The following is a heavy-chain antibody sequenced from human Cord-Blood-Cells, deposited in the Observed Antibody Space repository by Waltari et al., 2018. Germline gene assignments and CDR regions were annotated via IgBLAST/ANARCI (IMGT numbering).Heavy chain of an antibody. J-gene: IGHJ4*02. V-gene: IGHV3-21*01. CDR3: ARVNWGSGNYFDY. CDR2: ISSSSSYI. CDR1: GFSFSSYS. D-gene: IGHD7-27*01. Sequence: EVQLVESGGGLVKPGGSLRLSCAASGFSFSSYSMNWVRQAPGKGLEWVSSISSSSSYIYYADSVKGRFTISRDNAKNSLYLQMNSLRAEDTAVYYCARVNWGSGNYFDYWGQGTLVTVSS.